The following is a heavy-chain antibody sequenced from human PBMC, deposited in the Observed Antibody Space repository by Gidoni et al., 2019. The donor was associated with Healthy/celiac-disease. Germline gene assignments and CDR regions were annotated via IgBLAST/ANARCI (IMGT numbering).Heavy chain of an antibody. J-gene: IGHJ5*02. Sequence: EVQLLESGGGLVQPGGSLRLSCAASGFTFSSSAMSWVRQAPGQGLGWVSAISGSGGSTYYADSVKGRFTISRDNSKNTLYLQMNSLRAEDTAVYYCAKPPPHPMIVVVRGWFDPWGRGTLVTVSS. CDR3: AKPPPHPMIVVVRGWFDP. D-gene: IGHD3-22*01. CDR2: ISGSGGST. CDR1: GFTFSSSA. V-gene: IGHV3-23*01.